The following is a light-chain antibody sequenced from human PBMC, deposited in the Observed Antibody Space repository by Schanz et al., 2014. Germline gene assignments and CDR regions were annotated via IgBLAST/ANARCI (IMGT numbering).Light chain of an antibody. CDR1: QSVSSY. V-gene: IGKV3-11*01. CDR2: DAS. CDR3: QQRSNWPLC. J-gene: IGKJ4*01. Sequence: EIVLTQSPATLSLSPGERATLSCRASQSVSSYLAWYQQKPGQAPRLLIYDASNRATGIPARFSGSGSGTDFTLTISSLEPEDVAVYYCQQRSNWPLCFGGGTKVEIK.